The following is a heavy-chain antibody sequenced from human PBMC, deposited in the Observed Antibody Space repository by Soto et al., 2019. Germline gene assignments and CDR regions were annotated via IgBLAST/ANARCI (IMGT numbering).Heavy chain of an antibody. J-gene: IGHJ3*02. V-gene: IGHV4-31*01. D-gene: IGHD1-7*01. CDR3: ASRSCWVELGAFDI. CDR1: VGHISSGGYY. Sequence: TLSLTSTVSVGHISSGGYYWSWILQHPGQPLEWLGYIYYSGSTYYNPSLNILVTISVDTSKNTYSQKMSSVTAADTALYYCASRSCWVELGAFDIWGQGTMVTV. CDR2: IYYSGST.